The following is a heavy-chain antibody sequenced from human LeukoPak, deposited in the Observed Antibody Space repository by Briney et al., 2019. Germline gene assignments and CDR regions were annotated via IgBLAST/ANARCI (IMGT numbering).Heavy chain of an antibody. V-gene: IGHV3-23*01. D-gene: IGHD5-24*01. Sequence: GRSLRLSCAASGFTFSSYGMHWVRQAPGKGLEWVSLISFSGDSIYYADSVRGRFTISRDNSKDTLYLQMNSLRAEDTAIYYCARDIQLSTWGLGTMVTVSS. CDR1: GFTFSSYG. J-gene: IGHJ3*01. CDR3: ARDIQLST. CDR2: ISFSGDSI.